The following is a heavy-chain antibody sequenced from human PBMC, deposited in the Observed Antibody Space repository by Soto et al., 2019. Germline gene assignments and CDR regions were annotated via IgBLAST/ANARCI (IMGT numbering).Heavy chain of an antibody. CDR1: GFTFSSYA. CDR3: AKAVPFFFNDAENTEIYTFPTRRSSDL. CDR2: ISGSGGST. V-gene: IGHV3-23*01. Sequence: PGGSLRLSCAASGFTFSSYAMSWVRQAPGKGLEWVSAISGSGGSTYYADSVKGRFTISRDNSKNTLYLQMNSLRAEDTAVYYYAKAVPFFFNDAENTEIYTFPTRRSSDL. J-gene: IGHJ2*01. D-gene: IGHD1-1*01.